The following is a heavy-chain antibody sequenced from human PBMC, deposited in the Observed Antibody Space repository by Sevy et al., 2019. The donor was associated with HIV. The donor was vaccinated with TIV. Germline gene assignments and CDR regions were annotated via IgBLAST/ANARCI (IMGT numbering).Heavy chain of an antibody. D-gene: IGHD2-2*03. Sequence: ASVKVSCKAPGNTFTAYYMHWVRQAPGQGLEWMGWINPNSGDTGYAQKFQGRVTMTRNTSISTAYMELSSLRSEDTAVYYCARGTVLLGIVVVPAARGWFDPWGQGTLVTVSS. CDR2: INPNSGDT. J-gene: IGHJ5*02. CDR3: ARGTVLLGIVVVPAARGWFDP. CDR1: GNTFTAYY. V-gene: IGHV1-8*02.